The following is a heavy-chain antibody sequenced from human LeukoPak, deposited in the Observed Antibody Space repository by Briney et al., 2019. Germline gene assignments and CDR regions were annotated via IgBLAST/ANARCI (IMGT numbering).Heavy chain of an antibody. J-gene: IGHJ4*02. CDR1: GGTFSSYA. CDR2: IIPIFGTA. Sequence: VKVSCRASGGTFSSYAISWVRQAPGQGLEWMGGIIPIFGTANYAQKFQGRVTITADESTSTAYMELSSLRSEDTAVYYCARDGPPGDYILRYWGQGTLVTVSS. CDR3: ARDGPPGDYILRY. V-gene: IGHV1-69*13. D-gene: IGHD4-17*01.